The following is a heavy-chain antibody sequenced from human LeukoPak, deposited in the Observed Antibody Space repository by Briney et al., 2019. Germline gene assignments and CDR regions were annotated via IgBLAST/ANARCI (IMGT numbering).Heavy chain of an antibody. CDR2: IWYDGSNK. V-gene: IGHV3-33*06. Sequence: GRSLRLSCAASGFTFSSYGMHWVRQAPGKGLEWVAVIWYDGSNKYYADSVKGRFTISRDNSKNTLYLQMNSLRAEDTAVYYCAKERGSGWYYFDYWGQGTLVTVSS. CDR3: AKERGSGWYYFDY. D-gene: IGHD6-19*01. CDR1: GFTFSSYG. J-gene: IGHJ4*02.